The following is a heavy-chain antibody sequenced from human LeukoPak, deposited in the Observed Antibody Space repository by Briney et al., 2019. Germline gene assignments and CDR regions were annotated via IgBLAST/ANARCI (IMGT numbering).Heavy chain of an antibody. D-gene: IGHD2/OR15-2a*01. V-gene: IGHV3-66*01. CDR3: ASSGYYRIYHFDY. CDR2: TYSGGST. CDR1: GFTVSSNY. Sequence: GGSLRLSCAASGFTVSSNYMSWVRQAPGKGLEWVSVTYSGGSTYYADSVKGRFTISRDNSKNTLYLQMNSLRVEDTAVYYCASSGYYRIYHFDYWGQGTLVTVSS. J-gene: IGHJ4*02.